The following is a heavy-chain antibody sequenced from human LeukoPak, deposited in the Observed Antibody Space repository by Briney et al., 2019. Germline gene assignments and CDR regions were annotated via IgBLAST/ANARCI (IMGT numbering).Heavy chain of an antibody. CDR3: ARDLKLPIVGATSYAFDI. Sequence: ASVKVSCKASGYTFTGYYMHWVRQAPGQGLGWMGWINPNSGGTNYAQKFQGRVTMTRDTSISTAYMELSRLRSDDTAVYYCARDLKLPIVGATSYAFDIWGQGTMVTVSS. V-gene: IGHV1-2*02. CDR2: INPNSGGT. CDR1: GYTFTGYY. J-gene: IGHJ3*02. D-gene: IGHD1-26*01.